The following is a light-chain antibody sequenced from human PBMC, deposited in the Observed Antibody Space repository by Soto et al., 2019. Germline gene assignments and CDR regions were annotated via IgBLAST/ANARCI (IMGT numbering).Light chain of an antibody. J-gene: IGKJ1*01. Sequence: EIVLTQSPGTLSLYPGERATLSCRASQSVSNNYLTWYQQKPGQAPRLLICGASNRATGIPDRVSGSGSGTDFTLTISSLEPEDFSVYYWHQYGISCTCGQGTKVEIK. CDR3: HQYGISCT. V-gene: IGKV3-20*01. CDR2: GAS. CDR1: QSVSNNY.